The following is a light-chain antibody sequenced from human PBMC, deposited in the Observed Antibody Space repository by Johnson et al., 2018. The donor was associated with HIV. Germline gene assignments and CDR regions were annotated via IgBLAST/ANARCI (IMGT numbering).Light chain of an antibody. Sequence: QSVLTQPPSVSAAPGQMVSISCSGSSSNIGKNYVSWYQQFPGTAPKLLIYENNKRPSGIPDRFSGSKSGTSATLGITGLQTGDEADYYCGTWDSSLNALYVFGTGTKVTVL. CDR2: ENN. CDR1: SSNIGKNY. CDR3: GTWDSSLNALYV. V-gene: IGLV1-51*02. J-gene: IGLJ1*01.